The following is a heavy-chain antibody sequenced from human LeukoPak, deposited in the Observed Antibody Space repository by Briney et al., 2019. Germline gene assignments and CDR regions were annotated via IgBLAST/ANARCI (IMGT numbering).Heavy chain of an antibody. CDR2: INPNSGDT. V-gene: IGHV1-2*02. Sequence: GASVKVSCKASEYTFTGYYIHWVRQAPGQGLEWMGWINPNSGDTNYAQMFQGRVTMTRDTSITTAYMDLSRLRYDDTAVYYCTREESRYGGYVDYWGQGTLVTVSS. CDR1: EYTFTGYY. J-gene: IGHJ4*02. D-gene: IGHD5-12*01. CDR3: TREESRYGGYVDY.